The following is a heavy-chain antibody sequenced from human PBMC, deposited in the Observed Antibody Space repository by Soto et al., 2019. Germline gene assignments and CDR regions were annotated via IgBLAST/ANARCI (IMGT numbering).Heavy chain of an antibody. CDR3: ARASRVGYCSGGSCYDAFDI. CDR1: GGSISSYY. Sequence: SETLSLTCTVSGGSISSYYWSWIRQPPGKGLEWIGYIYYSGSTNYNPSLKSRVTISVDTSKNQFSLKLSSVTAADTAVYYCARASRVGYCSGGSCYDAFDIWGQGAMVTVSS. J-gene: IGHJ3*02. D-gene: IGHD2-15*01. V-gene: IGHV4-59*01. CDR2: IYYSGST.